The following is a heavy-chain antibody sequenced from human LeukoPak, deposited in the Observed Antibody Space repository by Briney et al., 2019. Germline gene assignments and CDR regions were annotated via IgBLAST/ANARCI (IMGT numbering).Heavy chain of an antibody. CDR3: ARDPFVFDY. CDR2: INPNSGDT. J-gene: IGHJ4*02. V-gene: IGHV1-2*02. Sequence: ASVKVSCKASGYSFTGNYMHWVRQAPGQGLEWMGWINPNSGDTNFAQKFQGRVTMTRDTSISTVYMELSRLRSDDTAVFYCARDPFVFDYWGQGTLVTVSS. CDR1: GYSFTGNY.